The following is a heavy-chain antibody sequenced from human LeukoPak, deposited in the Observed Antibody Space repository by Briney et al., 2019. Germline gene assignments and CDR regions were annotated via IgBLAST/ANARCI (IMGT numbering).Heavy chain of an antibody. V-gene: IGHV3-53*01. D-gene: IGHD3-16*01. CDR3: ARSTVGWFDS. CDR1: GFTVSTHF. J-gene: IGHJ5*01. CDR2: IYSDGST. Sequence: PGGSLRLSCAASGFTVSTHFMSWIRQAPGPGLEWVSVIYSDGSTYYADSVKGRFTISRDNSKNTLHLQMDSLRAEDTAVYYCARSTVGWFDSWGQGTLVTVSS.